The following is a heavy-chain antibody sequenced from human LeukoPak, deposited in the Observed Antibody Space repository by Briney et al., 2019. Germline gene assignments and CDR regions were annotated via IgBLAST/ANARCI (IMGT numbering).Heavy chain of an antibody. CDR3: ARDWIGGGYNYYHYFDY. Sequence: SGGSLRLSCSASGFTFSVSYMSWIRQAPGKGLEWISYISSSGSTIYYADSVKGRFTISRDNAKNSLYLQMNRLRAEDTAVYYCARDWIGGGYNYYHYFDYWGQGTLVTVSS. CDR2: ISSSGSTI. J-gene: IGHJ4*02. D-gene: IGHD5-24*01. CDR1: GFTFSVSY. V-gene: IGHV3-11*01.